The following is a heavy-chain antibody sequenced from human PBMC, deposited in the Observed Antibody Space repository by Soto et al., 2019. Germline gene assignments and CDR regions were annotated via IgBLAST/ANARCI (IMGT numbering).Heavy chain of an antibody. J-gene: IGHJ4*02. CDR3: AKTQNDILDD. CDR1: GGSISSSSYY. Sequence: PSETLSLTCTVSGGSISSSSYYWGWIRQPPGKGLEWIGSIYYSGSTYYNPSLKSRVTISVDKSKSQFSLRLTSVTAADTAVYFFAKTQNDILDDWGQGTLVNVSS. D-gene: IGHD3-9*01. V-gene: IGHV4-39*07. CDR2: IYYSGST.